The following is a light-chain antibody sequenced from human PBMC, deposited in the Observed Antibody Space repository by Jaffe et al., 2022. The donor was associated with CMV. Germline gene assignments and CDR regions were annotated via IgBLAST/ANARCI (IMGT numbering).Light chain of an antibody. CDR3: QQYDNWPLT. V-gene: IGKV3-15*01. J-gene: IGKJ4*01. Sequence: EIVMTQSPATLSVSPGERATLSCRASQSVSSNLAWYQQKPGQAPRLLTYGASTRATDIPARFSGSGSGTEFTLTISRLQSEDFAVYYCQQYDNWPLTFGGGTKVEIK. CDR1: QSVSSN. CDR2: GAS.